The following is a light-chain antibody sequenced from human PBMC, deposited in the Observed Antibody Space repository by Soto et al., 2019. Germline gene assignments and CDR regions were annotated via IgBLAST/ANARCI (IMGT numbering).Light chain of an antibody. Sequence: EIVLTQSPATLSLSPGERATLSCRASQSVSSYLAWYQQKPGQAPRLLIYDASNRATGIPARFSGSGSGTDFTLTISSLKPEDFAVYYCQQRSNWPPEGTFGQGTKVDIK. CDR3: QQRSNWPPEGT. J-gene: IGKJ1*01. CDR2: DAS. V-gene: IGKV3-11*01. CDR1: QSVSSY.